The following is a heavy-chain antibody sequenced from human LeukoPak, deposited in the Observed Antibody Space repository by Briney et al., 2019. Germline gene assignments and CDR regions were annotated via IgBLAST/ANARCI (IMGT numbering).Heavy chain of an antibody. CDR2: IQYDGSNK. CDR1: GFTFSSYG. CDR3: ARDRCSSTSCPLFDAFDI. V-gene: IGHV3-30*02. D-gene: IGHD2-2*01. J-gene: IGHJ3*02. Sequence: GGSLRLSCAASGFTFSSYGMHWVRQAPGKGLEWVAFIQYDGSNKYYADSVKGRFTISRDNSKNTLYLEMNSLRAEDTAVYYCARDRCSSTSCPLFDAFDIWGQGTMVTVSS.